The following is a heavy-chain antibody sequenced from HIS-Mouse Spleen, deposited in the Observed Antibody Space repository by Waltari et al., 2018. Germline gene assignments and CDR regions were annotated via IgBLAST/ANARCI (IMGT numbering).Heavy chain of an antibody. CDR1: GSTFSSYA. CDR2: ISNDGSNK. D-gene: IGHD6-19*01. Sequence: QVQLVESGGGVVQPGRSLRPPCAASGSTFSSYAIPRVRHAPGQGMEWVGVISNDGSNKYYADSFKSRLTTSRENSKNTLYLQMISLRAEDTAVYYCARVSSRGVAVAGDRAFDIWGQGTMVTVSS. V-gene: IGHV3-30*04. CDR3: ARVSSRGVAVAGDRAFDI. J-gene: IGHJ3*02.